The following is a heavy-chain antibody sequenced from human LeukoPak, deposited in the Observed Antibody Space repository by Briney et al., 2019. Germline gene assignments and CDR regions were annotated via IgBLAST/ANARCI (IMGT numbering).Heavy chain of an antibody. Sequence: GGSLRLSCAASGFTFSSYAMHWVRQAPGKGLEWVAVISYDGSNKYYADSVKGRFTISRDNSKNTLYLKMNSLRAEDTAVYYCARASSYSISNWFDPWGQGTLVTVSS. V-gene: IGHV3-30-3*01. CDR1: GFTFSSYA. CDR3: ARASSYSISNWFDP. D-gene: IGHD2-21*01. J-gene: IGHJ5*02. CDR2: ISYDGSNK.